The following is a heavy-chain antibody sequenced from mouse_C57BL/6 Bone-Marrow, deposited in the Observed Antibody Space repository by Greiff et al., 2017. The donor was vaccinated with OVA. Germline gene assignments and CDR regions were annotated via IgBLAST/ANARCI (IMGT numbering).Heavy chain of an antibody. D-gene: IGHD1-1*01. J-gene: IGHJ3*01. CDR2: IYPGSGST. CDR3: ARSFIYYSWGFAY. Sequence: QVQLQQPGAELVKPGASVKMSCKASGYTFTSYWITWVKQRPGQGLEWIGDIYPGSGSTNYNEKFKSKATLTVDTSSSTAYMQLSSLTSEDSAVYYCARSFIYYSWGFAYWGQGTLVTVSA. CDR1: GYTFTSYW. V-gene: IGHV1-55*01.